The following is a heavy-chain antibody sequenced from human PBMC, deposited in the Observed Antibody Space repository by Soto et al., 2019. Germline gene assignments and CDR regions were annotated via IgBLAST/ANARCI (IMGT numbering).Heavy chain of an antibody. CDR1: GYSFTSYW. J-gene: IGHJ5*02. CDR2: IYPGDSDT. Sequence: EVQLVQSGAEVKKPGESLKISCKGSGYSFTSYWIGWVRQMPGKGLEWMGIIYPGDSDTRYSPSFQGQVTISADKSISTAYLQWSSLKASDTAMYYCARGGPGDFWSGYWPNLGWFDPWGQGTLVTVSS. V-gene: IGHV5-51*03. CDR3: ARGGPGDFWSGYWPNLGWFDP. D-gene: IGHD3-3*01.